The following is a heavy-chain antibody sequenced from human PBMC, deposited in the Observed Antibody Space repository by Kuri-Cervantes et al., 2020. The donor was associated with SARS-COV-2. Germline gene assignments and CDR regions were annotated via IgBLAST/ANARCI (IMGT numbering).Heavy chain of an antibody. CDR1: GGSVSSGSYY. J-gene: IGHJ6*02. V-gene: IGHV4-61*01. CDR2: IYYSGST. Sequence: ESLKISCTVSGGSVSSGSYYWSWIRQPPGKGLEWIGYIYYSGSTNYNPSLKSRVTISVDTSKNQFSLKLSSVTAADTAVYYCARGRVEYQLLYVFHDYYYGMDVWGQGTTVTVSS. D-gene: IGHD2-2*02. CDR3: ARGRVEYQLLYVFHDYYYGMDV.